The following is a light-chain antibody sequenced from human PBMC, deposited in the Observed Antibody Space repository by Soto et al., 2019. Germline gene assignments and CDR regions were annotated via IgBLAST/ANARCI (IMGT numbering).Light chain of an antibody. CDR1: EPVSTSF. Sequence: VFTQSPATLSLSPGERATLSCSASEPVSTSFLAWYQQKRGQPPRLLIYGASTRATGVPDRFSGSGSGTDFTLTISELDPEDFAVYYCQVYHWSLTWTFGPGTKVDIK. CDR2: GAS. J-gene: IGKJ1*01. CDR3: QVYHWSLTWT. V-gene: IGKV3-20*01.